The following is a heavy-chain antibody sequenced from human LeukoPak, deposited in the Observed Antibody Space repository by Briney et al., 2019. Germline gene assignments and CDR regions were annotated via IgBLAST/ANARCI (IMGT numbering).Heavy chain of an antibody. Sequence: PSDTLSLTCTVSGGSISSHFWSWVRQPPGKGREWIGSIYYTGNTNYNPSLKSRITMSVDTSKNQFSLKLSSVTAADTAVYYCARSYNSGSYYPYYFDYWGQGALVTVSS. D-gene: IGHD3-10*01. CDR2: IYYTGNT. CDR3: ARSYNSGSYYPYYFDY. J-gene: IGHJ4*02. CDR1: GGSISSHF. V-gene: IGHV4-59*07.